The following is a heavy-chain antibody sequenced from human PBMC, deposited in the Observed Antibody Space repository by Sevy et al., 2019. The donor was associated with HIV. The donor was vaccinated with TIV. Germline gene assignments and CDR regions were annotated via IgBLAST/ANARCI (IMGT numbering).Heavy chain of an antibody. Sequence: GGSLRLSCAASGFTFSSYAMSWVRQAPGKGLEWVSAISGSGGSTYYADSVKGRFTISRDNSKNTLYLQMNSLRAEDTAVYYCAKDNKDGTFYYYYYMDVWGKGTTVTVSS. J-gene: IGHJ6*03. V-gene: IGHV3-23*01. CDR1: GFTFSSYA. D-gene: IGHD1-1*01. CDR2: ISGSGGST. CDR3: AKDNKDGTFYYYYYMDV.